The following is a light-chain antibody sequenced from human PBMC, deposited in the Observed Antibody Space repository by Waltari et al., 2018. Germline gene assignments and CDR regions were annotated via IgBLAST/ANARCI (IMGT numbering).Light chain of an antibody. CDR2: AAS. J-gene: IGKJ1*01. CDR1: QSVSTY. Sequence: AIRMTHSPSSLSASTGVRVTLTCRASQSVSTYLAWYQQKPGKAPKLLIYAASTLQRGVPLRFSGSGSGTDFTLSISCLQSEDFATYYCQQYYDYQRSFGQGTKVEIK. V-gene: IGKV1-8*01. CDR3: QQYYDYQRS.